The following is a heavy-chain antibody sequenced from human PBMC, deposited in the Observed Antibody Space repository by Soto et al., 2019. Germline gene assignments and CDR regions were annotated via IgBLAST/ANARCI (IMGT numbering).Heavy chain of an antibody. CDR2: IYYSGST. V-gene: IGHV4-39*01. CDR3: ASLGVGATTFDY. J-gene: IGHJ4*02. D-gene: IGHD1-26*01. CDR1: GGSISSSSYY. Sequence: SETLSLTCTVSGGSISSSSYYWGWIRQPPGKGLEWIGSIYYSGSTYYNPSLKSRVTISVDTSKNQFSLKLSSVTAADTAVYYCASLGVGATTFDYWGQGTLVTVSS.